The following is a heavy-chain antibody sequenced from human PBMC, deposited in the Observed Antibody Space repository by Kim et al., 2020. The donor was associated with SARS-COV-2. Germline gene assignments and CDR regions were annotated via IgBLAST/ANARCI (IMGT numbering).Heavy chain of an antibody. D-gene: IGHD6-13*01. CDR1: GGSFSGYY. Sequence: SETLSLTCAVYGGSFSGYYWSWIRQPPGKGLEWIGEINHSGSTNYNPSLKSRVTISVDTSKNQFSLKLSSVTAADTAVYYCARGRSRAAAGNFDYWGQGTLVTVSS. J-gene: IGHJ4*02. CDR3: ARGRSRAAAGNFDY. V-gene: IGHV4-34*01. CDR2: INHSGST.